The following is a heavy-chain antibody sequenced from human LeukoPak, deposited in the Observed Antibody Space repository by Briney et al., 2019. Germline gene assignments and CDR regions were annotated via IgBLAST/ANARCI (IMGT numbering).Heavy chain of an antibody. CDR1: AFTFSSYA. V-gene: IGHV3-23*01. Sequence: GGSLRLSCAASAFTFSSYAMSWVRQAPGKGLEWVSGISGSDGTTYYADSVKGRFTISRDNSKNTLYLQMNSLRAEDTAVYYCAKVGGYSYGYLPDYWGQGTLVTVSS. CDR3: AKVGGYSYGYLPDY. J-gene: IGHJ4*02. D-gene: IGHD5-18*01. CDR2: ISGSDGTT.